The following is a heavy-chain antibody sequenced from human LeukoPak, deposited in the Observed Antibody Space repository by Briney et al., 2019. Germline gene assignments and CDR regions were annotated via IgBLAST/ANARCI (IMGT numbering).Heavy chain of an antibody. V-gene: IGHV3-30*04. CDR2: TSYDGSEK. Sequence: GWSLRLSCTCSGYTFSSYAMHWVRQAPGKGLQWVATTSYDGSEKFYADSVKGRFTISRDNAKNSLYLQMNSLRAEDTAVYYCARGGYSSGYHYFDYWGQGTLVTVSS. CDR1: GYTFSSYA. D-gene: IGHD3-22*01. J-gene: IGHJ4*02. CDR3: ARGGYSSGYHYFDY.